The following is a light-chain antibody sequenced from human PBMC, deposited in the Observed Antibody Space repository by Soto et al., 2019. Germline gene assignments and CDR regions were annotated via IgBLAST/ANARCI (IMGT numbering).Light chain of an antibody. J-gene: IGLJ1*01. CDR1: SSDVGIYNF. Sequence: SVLTQPASVSGSPGQSITISCTGTSSDVGIYNFVSWYQHHPGKAPKLMIYDVSNRPSGVSDRFSGSKSGNTASLTISGLQADDEADYYCTSYTISDTYVFGTGTKVPV. CDR2: DVS. V-gene: IGLV2-14*03. CDR3: TSYTISDTYV.